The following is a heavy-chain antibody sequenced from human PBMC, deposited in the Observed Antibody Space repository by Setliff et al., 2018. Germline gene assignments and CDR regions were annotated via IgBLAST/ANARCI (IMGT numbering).Heavy chain of an antibody. CDR2: ISGSGGST. D-gene: IGHD3-22*01. J-gene: IGHJ4*02. V-gene: IGHV3-23*01. CDR1: GFTFNTYT. CDR3: AKPQRYYYDTAAIDY. Sequence: GGSLRLSCSASGFTFNTYTMHWVRQAPGKGLEWVSAISGSGGSTYYADSVKGRFTISRDNSKNTLYLQMNSLRAEDTAVYYCAKPQRYYYDTAAIDYWGQGTLVTVSS.